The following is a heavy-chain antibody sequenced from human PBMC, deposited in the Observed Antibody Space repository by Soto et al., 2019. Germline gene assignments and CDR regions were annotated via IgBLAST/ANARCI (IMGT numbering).Heavy chain of an antibody. CDR2: IIPIFGTA. CDR3: ERGGSGYVWFNEF. CDR1: GGIFSSYA. J-gene: IGHJ4*02. Sequence: QEQLVQSGAEVKKPGSSVKVSCKASGGIFSSYAISWVRQAPGQGLEWMGGIIPIFGTATYAQKFQGRVTITADESTNTAYMDLSSLKSEDTAIYYCERGGSGYVWFNEFWGQGTLVTVSS. D-gene: IGHD3-22*01. V-gene: IGHV1-69*01.